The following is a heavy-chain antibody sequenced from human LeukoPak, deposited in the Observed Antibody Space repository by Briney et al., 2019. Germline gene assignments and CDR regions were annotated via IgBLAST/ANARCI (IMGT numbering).Heavy chain of an antibody. D-gene: IGHD3-22*01. CDR1: GFTFSGYA. V-gene: IGHV3-23*01. J-gene: IGHJ4*02. Sequence: GGSLRLSCAASGFTFSGYAMSWVRQAPGKGLEWVSAISSSSGGTTYYADSVKGRFTISRDNSKNTLYLQMNSLRAEDTAVYYCAKGGGGYDSSGYCFDYWGQGTLVTVSS. CDR3: AKGGGGYDSSGYCFDY. CDR2: ISSSSGGTT.